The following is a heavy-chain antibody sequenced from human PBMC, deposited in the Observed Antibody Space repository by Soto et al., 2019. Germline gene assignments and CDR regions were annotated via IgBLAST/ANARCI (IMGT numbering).Heavy chain of an antibody. Sequence: QVQLQESGPGLVKPSQTLSLTCTVSGGSINSGNYYWTWIRQHPGKGLEWIGNIHYSGSTHYNPCLKSRVTISVDTSKNQFSLKLTSVTAADTAVYYCARDGRTSYYYYGMDVWGQGTTVTVSS. CDR2: IHYSGST. V-gene: IGHV4-31*03. CDR3: ARDGRTSYYYYGMDV. D-gene: IGHD2-15*01. J-gene: IGHJ6*02. CDR1: GGSINSGNYY.